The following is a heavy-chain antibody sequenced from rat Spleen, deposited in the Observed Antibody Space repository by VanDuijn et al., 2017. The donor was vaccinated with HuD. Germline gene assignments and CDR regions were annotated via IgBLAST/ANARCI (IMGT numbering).Heavy chain of an antibody. Sequence: QVQLKESGPGLVQPSQTLSLTCTVSGFSLSNYGVSWVRQPPGKELEGIAAISSGGNTYYNSVFKSRLSISRDTSKSQVFLKMNNLQTEDTAMYFCARSTGDWYFDFWGPGTMVTVSS. CDR2: ISSGGNT. V-gene: IGHV2S8*01. CDR1: GFSLSNYG. J-gene: IGHJ1*01. D-gene: IGHD5-1*01. CDR3: ARSTGDWYFDF.